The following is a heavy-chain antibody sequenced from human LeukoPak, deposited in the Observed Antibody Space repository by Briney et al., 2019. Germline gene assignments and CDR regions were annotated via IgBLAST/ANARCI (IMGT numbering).Heavy chain of an antibody. D-gene: IGHD2-2*01. V-gene: IGHV3-74*01. J-gene: IGHJ5*02. CDR2: INSDGSYT. CDR3: ARSSGTSCFS. Sequence: GGSLRLSCAASGFTFSSYSMNWVRQAPGKGLVWVSRINSDGSYTSYADSVKGRFTVSRDNAKNTLYLQMNSLRAEDTAVYYCARSSGTSCFSWGQGTLVTVSS. CDR1: GFTFSSYS.